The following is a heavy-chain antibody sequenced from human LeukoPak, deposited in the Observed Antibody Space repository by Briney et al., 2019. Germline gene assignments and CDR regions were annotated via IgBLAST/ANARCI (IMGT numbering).Heavy chain of an antibody. CDR1: GYTFTTHY. V-gene: IGHV1-46*01. CDR2: FNPVGRP. J-gene: IGHJ4*01. D-gene: IGHD3-3*01. CDR3: ARTLHDVLSGFDF. Sequence: ASVRVSCKASGYTFTTHYLHWVRQAPGQGLQWMAMFNPVGRPRYAQKFQGRVTMTRDRSTDTVTMELSSLTSDDTAVYYCARTLHDVLSGFDFWGQGTLVTVSA.